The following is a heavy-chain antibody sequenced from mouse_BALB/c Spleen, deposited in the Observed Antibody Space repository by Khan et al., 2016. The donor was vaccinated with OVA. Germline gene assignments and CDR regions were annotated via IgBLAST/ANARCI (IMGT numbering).Heavy chain of an antibody. CDR1: GYSITSDYA. CDR3: ERDDARYSYAMDY. J-gene: IGHJ4*01. V-gene: IGHV3-2*02. CDR2: IRSSGST. D-gene: IGHD2-3*01. Sequence: EVQLQESGPGLVKPSQSLSLTCTVTGYSITSDYAWNLIRQFPGNKLEWMGYIRSSGSTNYNPALKSRISITRDTSKNPFFLQLNSVTTEDSATYYRERDDARYSYAMDYWGQGTSVTVSS.